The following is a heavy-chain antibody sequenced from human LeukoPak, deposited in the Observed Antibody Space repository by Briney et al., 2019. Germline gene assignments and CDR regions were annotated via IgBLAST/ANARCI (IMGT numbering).Heavy chain of an antibody. CDR2: IRSRTYGGTP. CDR1: GFTFGDYA. J-gene: IGHJ4*02. D-gene: IGHD5-24*01. Sequence: GGSLRLSCTASGFTFGDYAMSWVRQAPGKGLEWVGFIRSRTYGGTPGYAASVKGRFTISRDDSRSIAYLQMISLKTEDTAVYYCTRIRDAYTLDYWGQGTLVTVSS. V-gene: IGHV3-49*04. CDR3: TRIRDAYTLDY.